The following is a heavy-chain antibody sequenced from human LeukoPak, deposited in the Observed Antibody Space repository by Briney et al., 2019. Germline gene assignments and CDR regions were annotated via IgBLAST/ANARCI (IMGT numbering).Heavy chain of an antibody. V-gene: IGHV3-7*01. CDR3: ARQETSSYNGAFDI. J-gene: IGHJ3*02. Sequence: PGGSLRLSCAASGLIFSSYWMSWVRQAPWKGLEWVANIKKDGSEMYYVDSVKGRFTISRDNAKNSLYLQMNSLRADDTAVYHCARQETSSYNGAFDIWGQGTMVTVSS. CDR2: IKKDGSEM. D-gene: IGHD1-26*01. CDR1: GLIFSSYW.